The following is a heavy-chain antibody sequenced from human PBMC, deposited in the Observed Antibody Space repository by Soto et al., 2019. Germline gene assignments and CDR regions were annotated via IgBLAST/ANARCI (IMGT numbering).Heavy chain of an antibody. CDR2: ISGSGGST. J-gene: IGHJ4*02. D-gene: IGHD3-22*01. CDR3: AKNLDEGSGYYPRPFDY. V-gene: IGHV3-23*01. CDR1: GFTFSSYA. Sequence: PGGSLRLSCAASGFTFSSYAMSWVRQAPGKGLEWVSAISGSGGSTYYADSVKGRFTISRDNSKNTLYLQMNSLRAEDTAVYYCAKNLDEGSGYYPRPFDYWGQGTLVTVSS.